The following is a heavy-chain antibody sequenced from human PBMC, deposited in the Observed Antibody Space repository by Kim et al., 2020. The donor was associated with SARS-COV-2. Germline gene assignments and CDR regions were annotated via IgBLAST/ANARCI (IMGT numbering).Heavy chain of an antibody. V-gene: IGHV1-69*01. Sequence: AQKFQSSVTITADESTSTAYMELSSLRSEDTAVYYCARGVAATRGYFDYWGQGTLVTVSS. D-gene: IGHD2-15*01. CDR3: ARGVAATRGYFDY. J-gene: IGHJ4*02.